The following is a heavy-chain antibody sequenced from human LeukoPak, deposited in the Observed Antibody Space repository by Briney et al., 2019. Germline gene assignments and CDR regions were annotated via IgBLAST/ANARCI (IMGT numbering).Heavy chain of an antibody. D-gene: IGHD3-10*02. CDR3: AELGITMIGGV. CDR2: ISSSGSTI. V-gene: IGHV3-48*03. CDR1: GFTFSSYE. Sequence: GGSLRLSCAASGFTFSSYEMNWVRQAPGKGLEWVSYISSSGSTIYYADSVKSRLTISRDNAKNSLYLQMNSLRAEDTAVYYCAELGITMIGGVWGKGTTVTISS. J-gene: IGHJ6*04.